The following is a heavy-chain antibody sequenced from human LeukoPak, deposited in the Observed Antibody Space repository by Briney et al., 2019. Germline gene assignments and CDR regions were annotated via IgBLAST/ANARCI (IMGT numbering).Heavy chain of an antibody. V-gene: IGHV3-48*03. CDR3: ARTKWQLPWT. Sequence: GGSLRLSCTASGFTFSTSDMNWIRQAPGKGLEWVSHITSTSSIMNYAESVKGRFTISRDNTKNSVYLEMNSLRAEDTAIYYCARTKWQLPWTWGLGTLVTVSS. D-gene: IGHD1-26*01. J-gene: IGHJ4*02. CDR2: ITSTSSIM. CDR1: GFTFSTSD.